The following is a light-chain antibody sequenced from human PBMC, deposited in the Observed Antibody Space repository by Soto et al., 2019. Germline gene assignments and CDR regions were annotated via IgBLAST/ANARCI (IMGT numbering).Light chain of an antibody. CDR1: QSITQSF. CDR2: GAS. CDR3: QQYASSPLT. V-gene: IGKV3-20*01. J-gene: IGKJ4*01. Sequence: EIVLTQSPGTLSMSPGERATLSCRASQSITQSFLAWYQQRPGQSPRLLIYGASNRAAGIPGRFSGSGSGTDFSLTISRLETEDFAVYYCQQYASSPLTFGGGTKVDI.